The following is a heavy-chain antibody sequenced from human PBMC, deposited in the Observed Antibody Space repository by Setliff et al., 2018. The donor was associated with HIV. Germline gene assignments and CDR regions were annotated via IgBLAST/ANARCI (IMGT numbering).Heavy chain of an antibody. D-gene: IGHD6-6*01. CDR3: ARDPAPSSSASYFQH. V-gene: IGHV1-46*01. Sequence: GASVKVSCKPSGYIFSNYYLHWVRQGPGQGLEWMGIVNPSSGSTTYAQKFQARVTMTRDTSTSTVYMELSSLRSEDTAVYYCARDPAPSSSASYFQHWGQGTPVTVSS. CDR1: GYIFSNYY. CDR2: VNPSSGST. J-gene: IGHJ1*01.